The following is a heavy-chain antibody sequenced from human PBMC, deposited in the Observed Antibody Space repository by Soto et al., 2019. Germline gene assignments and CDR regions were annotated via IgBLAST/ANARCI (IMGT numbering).Heavy chain of an antibody. J-gene: IGHJ6*02. V-gene: IGHV4-59*08. D-gene: IGHD3-10*01. Sequence: SETLSLTCTVSGGSISSSYWSWIRQPPGKGLEWIGYIYDSGSTYYNSSLKSRVTMPVDTSKNQFSLKLSSVTAADTAVYYCARVPVYYIAAVWGQGTTVTVSS. CDR1: GGSISSSY. CDR3: ARVPVYYIAAV. CDR2: IYDSGST.